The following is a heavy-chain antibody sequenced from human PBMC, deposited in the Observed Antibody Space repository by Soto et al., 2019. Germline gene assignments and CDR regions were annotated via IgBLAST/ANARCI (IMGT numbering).Heavy chain of an antibody. CDR1: GGSFSGYY. CDR2: INHSGST. V-gene: IGHV4-34*01. CDR3: ARGLSVTAGWSNYYYYGMDV. J-gene: IGHJ6*02. D-gene: IGHD6-19*01. Sequence: QVQLQQWGAGLLKPSETLSLTCAVYGGSFSGYYWSWIRQPPGKGLEWSGEINHSGSTNYNPSPKSRVTIAVDTYKNHFSRKRSSVTAADTAVYYCARGLSVTAGWSNYYYYGMDVWGQGTTVTVSS.